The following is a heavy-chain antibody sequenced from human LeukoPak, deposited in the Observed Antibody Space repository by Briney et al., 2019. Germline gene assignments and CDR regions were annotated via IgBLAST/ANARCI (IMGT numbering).Heavy chain of an antibody. D-gene: IGHD4-23*01. CDR3: ARGPTVVTPWFDP. Sequence: PSETLSLTCAVSGGSISSGGYSWSWIRQPPGKGLEWIGYIYYSGSTYYNPSLKSRVTISVDTSKNQFSLKLSSVTAADTAVYYCARGPTVVTPWFDPWGQGTLVTVSS. CDR2: IYYSGST. CDR1: GGSISSGGYS. J-gene: IGHJ5*02. V-gene: IGHV4-30-4*07.